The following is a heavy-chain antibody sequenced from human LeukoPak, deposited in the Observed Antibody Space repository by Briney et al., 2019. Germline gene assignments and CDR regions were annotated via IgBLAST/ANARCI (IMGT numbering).Heavy chain of an antibody. CDR3: ARARYSSSWACDY. J-gene: IGHJ4*02. CDR2: IYYSGST. D-gene: IGHD6-13*01. Sequence: SETLSLTCTVSGGSISSYYWSWIRQPPGKGLEWIGYIYYSGSTNYNPSLKSRVTISVDTSKNQFTLKLSSVTAADTAVYYCARARYSSSWACDYWGQGTLVTVSS. CDR1: GGSISSYY. V-gene: IGHV4-59*13.